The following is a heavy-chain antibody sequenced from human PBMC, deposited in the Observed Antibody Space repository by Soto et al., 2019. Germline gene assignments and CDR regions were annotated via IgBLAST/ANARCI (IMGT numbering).Heavy chain of an antibody. D-gene: IGHD3-10*01. CDR3: ARGYGGPASWFDP. CDR2: INAGNGNT. V-gene: IGHV1-3*01. Sequence: QVQLVQSGAEVKKPGASVKVSCKASGYTFTSYARHWVRQAPGQRLEWMGWINAGNGNTKYSQKFQGRVTITRDTSASTAYMELSSLRSEDTAVYYCARGYGGPASWFDPWGQGTLVTVSS. CDR1: GYTFTSYA. J-gene: IGHJ5*02.